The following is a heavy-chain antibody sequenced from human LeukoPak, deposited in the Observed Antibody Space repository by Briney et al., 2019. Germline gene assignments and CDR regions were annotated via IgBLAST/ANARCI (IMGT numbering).Heavy chain of an antibody. J-gene: IGHJ4*02. CDR2: IFYSGST. Sequence: SETLSLTCTVSNGSISSYYWSWIRQPPGKGLEWIGYIFYSGSTNYNPSLKSRVTISVDTSKNQFSLKLSSVTAADTAVYYCARGPKLLPDCSGGSCYFSGTDYWGQGTLVTVSS. V-gene: IGHV4-59*12. D-gene: IGHD2-15*01. CDR1: NGSISSYY. CDR3: ARGPKLLPDCSGGSCYFSGTDY.